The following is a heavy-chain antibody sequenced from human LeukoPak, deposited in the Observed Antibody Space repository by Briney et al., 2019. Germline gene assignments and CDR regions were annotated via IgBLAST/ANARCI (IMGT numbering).Heavy chain of an antibody. CDR1: GGSISSGDYY. CDR3: ASLGVVPAAMGAAFDI. Sequence: SQTLSLTCTVSGGSISSGDYYWSWIRQPPGKGLEWIGYIYYSGSTYYNPSLKSRVTISVDTSKNQFSLKLTSVTAADTAVYYCASLGVVPAAMGAAFDIWGQGTMVTVSS. J-gene: IGHJ3*02. V-gene: IGHV4-30-4*01. CDR2: IYYSGST. D-gene: IGHD2-2*01.